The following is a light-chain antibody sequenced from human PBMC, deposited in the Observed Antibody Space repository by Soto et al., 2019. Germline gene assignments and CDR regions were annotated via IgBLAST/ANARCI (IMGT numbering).Light chain of an antibody. CDR2: DTS. V-gene: IGKV3-15*01. Sequence: EIVVTQSPATLSVSPGERVTLSCRASQSVSSSLAWYQQRPGQAPRLLIYDTSTRAAGIAARFSGSGSGTEFTLTISSLQPDDFATYYCQQYNSYSQTFGQGTKVEIK. CDR3: QQYNSYSQT. J-gene: IGKJ1*01. CDR1: QSVSSS.